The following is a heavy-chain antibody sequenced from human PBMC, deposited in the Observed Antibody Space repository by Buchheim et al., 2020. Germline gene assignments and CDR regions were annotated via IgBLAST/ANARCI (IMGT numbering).Heavy chain of an antibody. CDR3: ARMERWLQPFDY. CDR1: GGSIINTSHY. Sequence: QLQLQESGPGLVKPSETLSLTCTVSGGSIINTSHYWGWIRQPPGKGLEWIGSIYYSGSTYYNPSLKSRVTISVDTSKNQFSLKVSSVTAADTAVYYCARMERWLQPFDYWGQGTL. CDR2: IYYSGST. D-gene: IGHD5-24*01. J-gene: IGHJ4*02. V-gene: IGHV4-39*01.